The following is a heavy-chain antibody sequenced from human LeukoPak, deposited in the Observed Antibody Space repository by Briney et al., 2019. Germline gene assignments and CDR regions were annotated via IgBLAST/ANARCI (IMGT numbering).Heavy chain of an antibody. J-gene: IGHJ4*02. Sequence: ATVKISCKASGYTFTDYYIHWVQQAPGKGLEWIGRVDPEDGESISAEKFQARATMTADTSTDTAYMELSSLRSDDTAVYYCTTSEGNYWGQGTLVTVSS. CDR1: GYTFTDYY. CDR2: VDPEDGES. CDR3: TTSEGNY. V-gene: IGHV1-69-2*01.